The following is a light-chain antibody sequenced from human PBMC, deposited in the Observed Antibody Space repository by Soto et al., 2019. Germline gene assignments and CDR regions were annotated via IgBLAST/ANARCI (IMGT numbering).Light chain of an antibody. CDR3: AAWDDSLNGLV. V-gene: IGLV1-44*01. Sequence: QSVLTQPPSASGTPGQRVSISCSGSSSNIGSNSVQWHQQLPGTAPNLLIYADNQRPSGVPDRFSGSKSGTSASLAITGLQSGDEADYYWAAWDDSLNGLVVVTGTKVT. CDR2: ADN. CDR1: SSNIGSNS. J-gene: IGLJ1*01.